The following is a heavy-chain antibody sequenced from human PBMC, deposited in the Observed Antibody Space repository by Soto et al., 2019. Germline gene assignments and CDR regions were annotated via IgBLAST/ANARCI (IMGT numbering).Heavy chain of an antibody. J-gene: IGHJ4*02. V-gene: IGHV3-15*07. CDR3: TTGFGDYGFH. CDR2: IKSKTNGATT. D-gene: IGHD4-17*01. Sequence: EVQLVESGGGLVKPGGSLRLSCAASAFTFNNAWMNWVRQAPGKGLEWVGRIKSKTNGATTDYAAHVKGRFTISRDDSKITLYLQMNSLKTEDTAVYYCTTGFGDYGFHWGQGTLVTVSS. CDR1: AFTFNNAW.